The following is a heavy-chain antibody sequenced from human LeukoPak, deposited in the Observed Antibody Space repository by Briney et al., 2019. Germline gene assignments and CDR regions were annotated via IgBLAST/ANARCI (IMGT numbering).Heavy chain of an antibody. Sequence: GGSLRLSCAASGFTFSSYAMSWVRQAPGKGLEWVSAISGSGGSTYCADSVKGRFTISRDNSKNTLYLQMNSLRAEETAVYYCAKTDYGDYPIFDYWGQGTLVTVSS. CDR1: GFTFSSYA. J-gene: IGHJ4*02. CDR2: ISGSGGST. CDR3: AKTDYGDYPIFDY. V-gene: IGHV3-23*01. D-gene: IGHD4-17*01.